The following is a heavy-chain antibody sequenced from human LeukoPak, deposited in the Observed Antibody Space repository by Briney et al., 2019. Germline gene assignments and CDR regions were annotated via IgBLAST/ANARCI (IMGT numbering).Heavy chain of an antibody. CDR2: IKEDGGVK. D-gene: IGHD5-12*01. CDR1: GGSISSSSYY. J-gene: IGHJ4*02. Sequence: ETLSLTCTVSGGSISSSSYYWGWIRQPPGKGLEWVANIKEDGGVKYYVDSVKGRFTISRDNTKNALYLEMNSLRADDTALYFCARDSTWRLDYWGQGTLITVSS. CDR3: ARDSTWRLDY. V-gene: IGHV3-7*03.